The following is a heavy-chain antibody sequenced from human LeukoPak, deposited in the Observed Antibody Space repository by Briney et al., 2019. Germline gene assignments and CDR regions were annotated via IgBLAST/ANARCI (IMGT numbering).Heavy chain of an antibody. D-gene: IGHD5-12*01. J-gene: IGHJ4*02. CDR1: GFTFSDYY. Sequence: GGSLRLSCTASGFTFSDYYMTWMRQAPGKGLEWISNISNGGHTIYYADSVKGRFTISRDNAKNSLFLQMNSLRAEDTAVYYCARDRRSPYSAYDSGHLDNWGQGTPVTVSP. V-gene: IGHV3-11*01. CDR3: ARDRRSPYSAYDSGHLDN. CDR2: ISNGGHTI.